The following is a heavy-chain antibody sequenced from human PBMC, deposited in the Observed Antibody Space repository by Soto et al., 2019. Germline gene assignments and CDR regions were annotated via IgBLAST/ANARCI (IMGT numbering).Heavy chain of an antibody. CDR3: ARVRYSNGWYANL. J-gene: IGHJ5*02. D-gene: IGHD6-19*01. CDR2: ISYSGST. V-gene: IGHV4-31*03. CDR1: GGSISSGFYY. Sequence: ASETLSLTCTVSGGSISSGFYYWSWIRQHPGEGLEWIGYISYSGSTYYNPSLKSRVTISLDTSKNQFSLKLSSVTAADTAVYYCARVRYSNGWYANLWGQGTLVTVSS.